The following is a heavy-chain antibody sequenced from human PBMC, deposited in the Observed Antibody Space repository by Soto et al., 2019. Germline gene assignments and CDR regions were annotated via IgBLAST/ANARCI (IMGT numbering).Heavy chain of an antibody. CDR1: GGTFSSYA. V-gene: IGHV1-69*06. CDR3: ARDGCTNGVCYGGYYYGMDV. J-gene: IGHJ6*02. D-gene: IGHD2-8*01. Sequence: QVQLVQSGAEVKKPGSSVKVSCKASGGTFSSYAISWVRQAPGQGLEWMGGIIPIFGTANYAQKFQGRVTITADKSTSTAYMDLSSLRSEDTAVYYCARDGCTNGVCYGGYYYGMDVWGQGTTVTGSS. CDR2: IIPIFGTA.